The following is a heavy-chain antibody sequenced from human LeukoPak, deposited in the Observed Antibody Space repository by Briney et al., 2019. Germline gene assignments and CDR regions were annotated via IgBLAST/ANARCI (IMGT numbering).Heavy chain of an antibody. D-gene: IGHD4-17*01. CDR3: ARIYCDYEHFVDY. J-gene: IGHJ4*02. CDR2: IITIAGTA. Sequence: SVKVSCKASGGTFSSYAISWVRQPPRQGLEWMGGIITIAGTANYAQKFQGRVTITAEASPSTAYMGLSSLRSEDTAVYYCARIYCDYEHFVDYWGQGTLVTVSS. CDR1: GGTFSSYA. V-gene: IGHV1-69*13.